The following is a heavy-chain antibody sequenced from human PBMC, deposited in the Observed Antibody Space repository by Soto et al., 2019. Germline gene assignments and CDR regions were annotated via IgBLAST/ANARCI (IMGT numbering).Heavy chain of an antibody. V-gene: IGHV1-18*01. CDR1: CYTFTSYG. Sequence: GASVKVSCKGSCYTFTSYGIAWVRQAPGQGLEWMGWISAHNDNTNYAQKVQGRVTVTRDTSTSTAYMELRNLRSDDTAVYYCARGRYGDYWGQGALVTVSS. CDR3: ARGRYGDY. J-gene: IGHJ4*02. CDR2: ISAHNDNT. D-gene: IGHD1-1*01.